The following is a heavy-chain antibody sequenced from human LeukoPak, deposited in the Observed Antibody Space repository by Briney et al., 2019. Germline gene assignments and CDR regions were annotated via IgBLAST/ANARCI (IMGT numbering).Heavy chain of an antibody. CDR1: GGSISSHY. Sequence: SETLSLTCTVSGGSISSHYWSWIRQPPGKGLEWIGYIYYSRSTNYNPSLKSRVTISVDTSKNQFSLKLSSVTAADTAVYYCARYSSWTYYYYYMDVWGKGTTVTVSS. V-gene: IGHV4-59*11. J-gene: IGHJ6*03. CDR3: ARYSSWTYYYYYMDV. D-gene: IGHD6-13*01. CDR2: IYYSRST.